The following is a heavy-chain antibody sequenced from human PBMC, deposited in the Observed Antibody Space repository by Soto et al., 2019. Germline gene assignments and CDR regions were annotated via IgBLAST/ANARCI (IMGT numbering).Heavy chain of an antibody. CDR2: ISAYNGNT. V-gene: IGHV1-18*01. CDR1: GYTFTSYD. CDR3: ARDGRYSGSYGGYYFDY. Sequence: QVQLVQSGAEVKKPGASVKVSCKASGYTFTSYDISWVRQAPGQGLEWMGWISAYNGNTNYAQKIQGRVTMTTDTSTSTAYMELRSVRSDETAVYYCARDGRYSGSYGGYYFDYWGQGTLVTVSS. J-gene: IGHJ4*02. D-gene: IGHD1-26*01.